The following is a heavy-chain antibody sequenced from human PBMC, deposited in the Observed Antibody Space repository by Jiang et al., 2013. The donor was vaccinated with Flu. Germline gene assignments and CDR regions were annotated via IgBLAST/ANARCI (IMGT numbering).Heavy chain of an antibody. J-gene: IGHJ6*02. D-gene: IGHD6-19*01. CDR1: GGSIKISTYY. CDR2: IYYSGRT. V-gene: IGHV4-39*07. Sequence: SLTCTASGGSIKISTYYWGWIRQSPGKGLEWIGSIYYSGRTYYNPSLKSRVKISIDTSKNQFSLKLSSVTAADTAVYSCARLMAEYSSGNYYYYGMDVWGQGTTVTVS. CDR3: ARLMAEYSSGNYYYYGMDV.